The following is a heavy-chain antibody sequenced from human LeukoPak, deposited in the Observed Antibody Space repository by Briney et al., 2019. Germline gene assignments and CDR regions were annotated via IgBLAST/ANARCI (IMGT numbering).Heavy chain of an antibody. CDR3: ATLPIIGSSWYGHWFDP. J-gene: IGHJ5*02. CDR1: GYTLTELS. Sequence: ASVKVSCKVSGYTLTELSMHWVRQAPGKGLEWMGGFDPEDGETIYAQKFQGRVTMTEDTSTDTAYMELSSLRSEDTAVYYCATLPIIGSSWYGHWFDPWGQGTLVTVSS. V-gene: IGHV1-24*01. D-gene: IGHD6-13*01. CDR2: FDPEDGET.